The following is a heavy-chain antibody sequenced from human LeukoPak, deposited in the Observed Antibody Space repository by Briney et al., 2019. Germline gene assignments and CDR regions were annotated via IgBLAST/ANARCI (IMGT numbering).Heavy chain of an antibody. D-gene: IGHD3-22*01. CDR2: MNPNSGNT. Sequence: ASVKVSCKASGYTFTSCDINWVRQATGQGLEWMGWMNPNSGNTGYGQSFQGRITMTRDTSISTAYMELSRLRSDDTAVYYCARSNYYDRDYWGQGTLVTVSS. J-gene: IGHJ4*02. V-gene: IGHV1-8*01. CDR3: ARSNYYDRDY. CDR1: GYTFTSCD.